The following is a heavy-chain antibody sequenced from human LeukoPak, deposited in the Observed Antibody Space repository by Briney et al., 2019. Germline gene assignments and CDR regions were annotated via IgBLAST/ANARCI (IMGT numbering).Heavy chain of an antibody. V-gene: IGHV1-2*02. CDR3: ARDIVVVPAAIAGMDV. CDR2: INPNSGGT. Sequence: ASVKVSCKASGYTFTGYYMHWVRQAPGQGLEWMGWINPNSGGTNYAQKFQGRVTMTRDTSISTAYMELSRLRSDDTAVYYCARDIVVVPAAIAGMDVWGQWTTVTVSS. D-gene: IGHD2-2*02. J-gene: IGHJ6*02. CDR1: GYTFTGYY.